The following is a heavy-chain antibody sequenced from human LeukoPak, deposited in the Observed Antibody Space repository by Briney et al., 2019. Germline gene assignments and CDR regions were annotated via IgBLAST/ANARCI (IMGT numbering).Heavy chain of an antibody. CDR3: ASTYSGSYERYYYYYYMDV. CDR1: GFTFISYA. Sequence: GGSLRLSCAASGFTFISYAMSWVRQAPVKGLEWVSIISGSGGSTYYADSVKGRFTISRDNSKNTLYLQMNSLRAEDTAVYYCASTYSGSYERYYYYYYMDVWGKGTTVTVSS. V-gene: IGHV3-23*01. CDR2: ISGSGGST. J-gene: IGHJ6*03. D-gene: IGHD1-26*01.